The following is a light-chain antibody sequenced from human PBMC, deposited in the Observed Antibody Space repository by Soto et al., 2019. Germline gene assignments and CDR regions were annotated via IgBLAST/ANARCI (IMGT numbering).Light chain of an antibody. CDR2: EVS. CDR1: SSDVGGYNY. V-gene: IGLV2-14*01. Sequence: QSLLTHPASLSGYPGQSITISCTGRSSDVGGYNYVSWYQQHPGKAPKFMIYEVSRRPSGVSNRFSGSKSGNTASLTVSGLQAEDEADYYCSSYTTSNTYVFGTGTKVTGL. J-gene: IGLJ1*01. CDR3: SSYTTSNTYV.